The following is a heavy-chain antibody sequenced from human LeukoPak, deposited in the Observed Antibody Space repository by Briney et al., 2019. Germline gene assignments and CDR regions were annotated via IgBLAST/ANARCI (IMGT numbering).Heavy chain of an antibody. D-gene: IGHD6-19*01. CDR2: ISYDGSNK. Sequence: GRSLRLSCAASGFTFSNFGMHWVRQAPDKGLEWVAVISYDGSNKYHADSVKGRFTISRDNSKNTLYLQMNSLRAEDTAVYYCARDDFSSGWYPRRYYYGMDVWGQGTTVTVSS. CDR1: GFTFSNFG. CDR3: ARDDFSSGWYPRRYYYGMDV. J-gene: IGHJ6*02. V-gene: IGHV3-30*03.